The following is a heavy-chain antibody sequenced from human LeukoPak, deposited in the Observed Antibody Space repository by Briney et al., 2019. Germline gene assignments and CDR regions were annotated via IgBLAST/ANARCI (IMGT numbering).Heavy chain of an antibody. D-gene: IGHD2-8*01. J-gene: IGHJ4*02. Sequence: SETLSLTCAVYGGSFSGYYWSWIRQPPGKGLEWIGEINHSGSTNYNPSLKSRVTISVDTSKNQFSLKLSSVTAADTAVYYCARVTSRLGVCDYWGQGSLVTVSS. CDR1: GGSFSGYY. CDR3: ARVTSRLGVCDY. V-gene: IGHV4-34*01. CDR2: INHSGST.